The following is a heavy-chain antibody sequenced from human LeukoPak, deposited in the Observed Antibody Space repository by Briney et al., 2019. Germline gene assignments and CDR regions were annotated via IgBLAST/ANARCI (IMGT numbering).Heavy chain of an antibody. Sequence: GGSLRLSCAASGFTFSGSAMHWVRQGSGKGLEWVGRIRSKANSYATAYAASVKGRFTISRDDSKNTAYLQMNSLKTEDTAVYYCTRRGTANLNYWGQGTLVTVSS. CDR3: TRRGTANLNY. D-gene: IGHD2-21*02. J-gene: IGHJ4*02. V-gene: IGHV3-73*01. CDR2: IRSKANSYAT. CDR1: GFTFSGSA.